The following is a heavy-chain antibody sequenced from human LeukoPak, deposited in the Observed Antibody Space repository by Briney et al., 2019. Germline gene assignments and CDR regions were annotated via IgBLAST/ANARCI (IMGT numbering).Heavy chain of an antibody. CDR2: IYYSGST. V-gene: IGHV4-31*03. CDR3: ARHPSYGSGSYFQTPLYYFDY. Sequence: SQTLSLTCTVSGGSISSGGYYWSWIRQHPGKGLEWIGYIYYSGSTNYNPSLKSRVTISVDTSKNQFSLKLSSVTAADTAVYYCARHPSYGSGSYFQTPLYYFDYWGQGTLVTVSS. J-gene: IGHJ4*02. CDR1: GGSISSGGYY. D-gene: IGHD3-10*01.